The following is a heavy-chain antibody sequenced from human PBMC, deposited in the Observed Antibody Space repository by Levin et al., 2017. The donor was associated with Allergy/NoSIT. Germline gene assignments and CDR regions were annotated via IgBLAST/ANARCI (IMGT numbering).Heavy chain of an antibody. J-gene: IGHJ3*02. V-gene: IGHV3-48*02. D-gene: IGHD2/OR15-2a*01. Sequence: GGSLRLSCAASGFAFSTYTMNWVRQAPGKGLEWISKISSGSTTIDYADSVKGRFTTSRDNARDSLYLQMNSLRDEDTAVYFCARMKRNILHAVHIWGQGTMVTVSS. CDR1: GFAFSTYT. CDR2: ISSGSTTI. CDR3: ARMKRNILHAVHI.